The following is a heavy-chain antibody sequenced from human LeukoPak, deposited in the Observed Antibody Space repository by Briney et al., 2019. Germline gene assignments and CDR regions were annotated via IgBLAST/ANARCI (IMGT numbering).Heavy chain of an antibody. CDR1: GFTFSSYG. CDR2: IKSKTDGGTT. CDR3: TTDLRGYSGGFDY. D-gene: IGHD2-21*01. J-gene: IGHJ4*02. Sequence: PGGSLRLSCAASGFTFSSYGMNWVRQAPGKGLEWVGRIKSKTDGGTTDYAAPVKGRFTISRDDSKNTLYLQMNSLKTEDTAVYYCTTDLRGYSGGFDYWGQGTLVTVSS. V-gene: IGHV3-15*07.